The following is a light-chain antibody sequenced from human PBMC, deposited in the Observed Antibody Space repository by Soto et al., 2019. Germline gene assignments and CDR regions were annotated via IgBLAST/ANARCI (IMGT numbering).Light chain of an antibody. CDR2: AAF. Sequence: GDRVTITCRASQDISSVLAWYQQKPGNAPKLLIYAAFILQSGVPSRFSGYGSGTDFTLSISSLQPEDFATYYCQQADSFPITFGQGTRLEVK. CDR1: QDISSV. CDR3: QQADSFPIT. V-gene: IGKV1-12*01. J-gene: IGKJ5*01.